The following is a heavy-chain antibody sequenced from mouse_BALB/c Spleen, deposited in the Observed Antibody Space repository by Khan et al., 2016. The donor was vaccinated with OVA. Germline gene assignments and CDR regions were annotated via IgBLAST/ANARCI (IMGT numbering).Heavy chain of an antibody. Sequence: EVELVESGGGLVEPGGSLKLSCAASGFAFSSYDMSWVRQTPEKRLEWVATINNGGSYTYYPDSVKGRFPISRDNARNTMYIQMSSLRSEDTALYYCERQGGFNPYFGMDYWGQGTSVTVSS. CDR3: ERQGGFNPYFGMDY. CDR1: GFAFSSYD. J-gene: IGHJ4*01. CDR2: INNGGSYT. V-gene: IGHV5-9*02.